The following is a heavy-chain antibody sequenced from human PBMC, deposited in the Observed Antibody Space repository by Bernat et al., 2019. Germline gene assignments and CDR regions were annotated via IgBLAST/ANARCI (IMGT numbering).Heavy chain of an antibody. CDR2: IRYDGSNK. D-gene: IGHD3-22*01. Sequence: QVQLVESGGGVVQPGGSLRLSCAASGFTFSSYGMHWVRQAPGKGLEWVAFIRYDGSNKYYADSVKGRFTISRDNSKNTLYLQMNSLRAEDTAVYYCATPGGDNYYDSSGYYYFDYWGQGTLVTVSS. CDR3: ATPGGDNYYDSSGYYYFDY. V-gene: IGHV3-30*02. CDR1: GFTFSSYG. J-gene: IGHJ4*02.